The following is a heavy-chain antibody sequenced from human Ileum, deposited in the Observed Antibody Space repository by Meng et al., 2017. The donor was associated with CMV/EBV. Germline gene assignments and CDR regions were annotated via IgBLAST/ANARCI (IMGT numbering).Heavy chain of an antibody. CDR1: GNIFTGYY. V-gene: IGHV1-2*02. J-gene: IGHJ4*02. CDR2: INLNSGVI. CDR3: ARENWVYDY. D-gene: IGHD7-27*01. Sequence: QIELVQSGTELKKPGASVKVSCKASGNIFTGYYMHWVRQAPGQGLEWVGCINLNSGVIDFAQKFQGRITLTRDTSITTAYMELTRLIYDDTAVYYCARENWVYDYWGQGTLVTVSS.